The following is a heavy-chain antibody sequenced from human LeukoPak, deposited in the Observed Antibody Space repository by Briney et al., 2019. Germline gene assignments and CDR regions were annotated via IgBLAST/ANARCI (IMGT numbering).Heavy chain of an antibody. J-gene: IGHJ6*02. V-gene: IGHV3-64*01. D-gene: IGHD6-13*01. Sequence: GGSLRLSCVASGFIFSRYGMHWVRQAPGKGLEYISAISNSGGSTYYANSVKGRFTISRDNSKNTLYLQMGSLRGEDMAVYYCARGLITGAAGTYYYYGMDVWGQGTTVTVSS. CDR1: GFIFSRYG. CDR2: ISNSGGST. CDR3: ARGLITGAAGTYYYYGMDV.